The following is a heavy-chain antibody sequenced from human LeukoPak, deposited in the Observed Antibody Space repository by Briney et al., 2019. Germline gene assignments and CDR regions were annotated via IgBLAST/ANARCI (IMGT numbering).Heavy chain of an antibody. D-gene: IGHD3-10*01. V-gene: IGHV3-53*01. CDR2: VESGGDT. CDR3: ARVGSYYDMDV. Sequence: GGSLRLSCAASGFSVTSKYINWVRQAPGKGLEWVLVVESGGDTSYANSVKGRFTVSRDIFQNTLYLQMNNLRAEDTAVYYCARVGSYYDMDVWGHGTTVTVSS. CDR1: GFSVTSKY. J-gene: IGHJ6*02.